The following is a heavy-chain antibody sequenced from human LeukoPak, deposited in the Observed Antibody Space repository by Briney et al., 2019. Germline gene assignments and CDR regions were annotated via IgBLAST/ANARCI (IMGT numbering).Heavy chain of an antibody. CDR1: RGSFSDYY. V-gene: IGHV4-31*11. CDR2: IYYSGST. Sequence: SETLSLTCAVYRGSFSDYYWSWIRQHPGKGLEWIGYIYYSGSTYYNPSLKSRVTISVDTSKNQFSLKLSSVTAADTAVYYCARDTITGTTSPDDAFDIWGQGTMVTVSS. CDR3: ARDTITGTTSPDDAFDI. D-gene: IGHD1-7*01. J-gene: IGHJ3*02.